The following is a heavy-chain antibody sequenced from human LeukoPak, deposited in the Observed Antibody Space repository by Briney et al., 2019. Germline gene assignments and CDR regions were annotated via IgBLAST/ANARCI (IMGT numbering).Heavy chain of an antibody. CDR3: ARSTITMVRGVIKTTTTRYSYYYMDV. CDR1: GFIFSDYY. D-gene: IGHD3-10*01. V-gene: IGHV3-11*04. J-gene: IGHJ6*03. Sequence: GGSLRLSCAASGFIFSDYYMSWIRQAPGKGLEYISYISNSGSTTYYADSVKGRFTISRDNAKNSLYLQMNSLRAEDTAVYYCARSTITMVRGVIKTTTTRYSYYYMDVWGKGTTVTVSS. CDR2: ISNSGSTT.